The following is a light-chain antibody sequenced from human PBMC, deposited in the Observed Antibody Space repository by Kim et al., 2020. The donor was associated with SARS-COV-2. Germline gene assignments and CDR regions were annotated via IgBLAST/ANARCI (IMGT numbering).Light chain of an antibody. CDR3: QQSYSTPYT. CDR2: AAS. J-gene: IGKJ2*01. V-gene: IGKV1-39*01. Sequence: DIQMTQSPSSLSASVGDRVTITCRASQSISSYLNWYQQKPGKAPKLLIYAASSLQSGVPSRFSGSGSGTDFTLTISSLQLEDFATYYCQQSYSTPYTFGQGTKLEI. CDR1: QSISSY.